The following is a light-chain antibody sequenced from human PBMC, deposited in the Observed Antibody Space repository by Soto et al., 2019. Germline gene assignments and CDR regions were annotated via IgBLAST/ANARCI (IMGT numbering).Light chain of an antibody. CDR3: QQANRFPYT. Sequence: DIQMTQSPSSVSASVGDRVTITCWASQSISSWLAWYQQKPGKAPKLLIYAASSLQGGVPSRFSGSGSGTDFTLTISSLQPEDFAIYYCQQANRFPYTFGLGTKLEIK. J-gene: IGKJ2*01. V-gene: IGKV1-12*01. CDR2: AAS. CDR1: QSISSW.